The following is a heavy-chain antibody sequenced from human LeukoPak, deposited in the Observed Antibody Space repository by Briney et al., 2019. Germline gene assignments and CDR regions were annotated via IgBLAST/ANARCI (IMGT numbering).Heavy chain of an antibody. J-gene: IGHJ5*02. CDR3: ARDRSYGEGYWFGP. CDR1: GFSFNSYW. Sequence: GGSLRLSCAASGFSFNSYWMHWVRQVPGKGPVWVSRITSDGTDTSYADSVKGRFSISRDNAKNTLYLQMNSLRVEDTAVYYCARDRSYGEGYWFGPWGQGTLVIVSS. V-gene: IGHV3-74*01. D-gene: IGHD3-16*01. CDR2: ITSDGTDT.